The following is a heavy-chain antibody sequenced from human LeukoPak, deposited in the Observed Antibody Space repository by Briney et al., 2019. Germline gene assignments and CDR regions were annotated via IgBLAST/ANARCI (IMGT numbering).Heavy chain of an antibody. Sequence: GGSLRLSCAASGFTFSSYAMHWVRQAPGKGLEWVAVISYDGSNKYYADSVKGRFTISRDNSKNTLYLQMNSLRAEDTAVYYCARLGGGSFDYWGQGTLVTVSS. CDR2: ISYDGSNK. CDR3: ARLGGGSFDY. D-gene: IGHD2-15*01. V-gene: IGHV3-30*14. J-gene: IGHJ4*02. CDR1: GFTFSSYA.